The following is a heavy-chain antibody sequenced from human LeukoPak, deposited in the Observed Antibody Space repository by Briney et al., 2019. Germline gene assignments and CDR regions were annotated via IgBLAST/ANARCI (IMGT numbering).Heavy chain of an antibody. CDR1: GFTLSDYY. CDR3: ARETYDFWSRNNYYMDV. Sequence: PGGSLRLSCAASGFTLSDYYMNWMRQAPGKGLEWISYISGSGTTINYADSVKGRFTISRDNAKKSLYLQMNSLRAEDTAVYYCARETYDFWSRNNYYMDVWGKGTTVTVSS. J-gene: IGHJ6*03. V-gene: IGHV3-11*04. CDR2: ISGSGTTI. D-gene: IGHD3-3*01.